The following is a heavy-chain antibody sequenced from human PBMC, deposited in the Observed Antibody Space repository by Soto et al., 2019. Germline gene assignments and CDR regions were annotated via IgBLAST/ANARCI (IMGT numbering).Heavy chain of an antibody. CDR3: ARVHKNWFDS. V-gene: IGHV5-10-1*01. J-gene: IGHJ5*01. CDR2: IDPSDSYT. Sequence: GESLKISCKASGYNFTAFWIHWVRQMPGKGLEWLGKIDPSDSYTNYSPSFEGHVTISTDNSITTAYLQWSSLRASDTALYFCARVHKNWFDSWAQGAMVTVSS. CDR1: GYNFTAFW.